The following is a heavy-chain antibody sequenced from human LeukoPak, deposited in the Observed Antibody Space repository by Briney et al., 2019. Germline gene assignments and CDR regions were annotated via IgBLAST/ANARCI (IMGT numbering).Heavy chain of an antibody. CDR3: ARVGPWNSSGFNPYYFDY. Sequence: GRSLRLSCAASGFTLSSYAMHWVRQAPGKGLEWVAVISYDGSNKYYADSVKGRFTISRDNSKNTLYLQMNSLRAEDTAVYYCARVGPWNSSGFNPYYFDYWGQGTLVTVSS. CDR1: GFTLSSYA. J-gene: IGHJ4*02. D-gene: IGHD6-25*01. V-gene: IGHV3-30*04. CDR2: ISYDGSNK.